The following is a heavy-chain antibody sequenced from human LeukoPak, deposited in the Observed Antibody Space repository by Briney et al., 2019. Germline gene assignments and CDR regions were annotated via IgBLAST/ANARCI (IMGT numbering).Heavy chain of an antibody. CDR2: INHSGST. Sequence: SETLSPTCAVYGGSFSGYYWSWIRQPPGKGLEWIGEINHSGSTNYNPSLKSRVTISVDTSKNQFSLKLSSVTAADTAVYYCARGWDSSSWLDYWGQGTLVTVSS. J-gene: IGHJ4*02. CDR1: GGSFSGYY. D-gene: IGHD6-13*01. V-gene: IGHV4-34*01. CDR3: ARGWDSSSWLDY.